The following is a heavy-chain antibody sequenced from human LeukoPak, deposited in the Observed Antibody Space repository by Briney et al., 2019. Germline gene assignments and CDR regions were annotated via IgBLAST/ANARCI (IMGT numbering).Heavy chain of an antibody. V-gene: IGHV3-7*01. CDR3: ARLERRAVAAVGDY. J-gene: IGHJ4*01. Sequence: GGSLRLSRAASVFTFSSYWMSCVRQPPAKGLECVANIKQEVSEKYYVDSLKGGYTISRDNAKKSLYLQQKRLRAEDTPLCYLARLERRAVAAVGDYWGQGTLVTVHS. D-gene: IGHD6-19*01. CDR1: VFTFSSYW. CDR2: IKQEVSEK.